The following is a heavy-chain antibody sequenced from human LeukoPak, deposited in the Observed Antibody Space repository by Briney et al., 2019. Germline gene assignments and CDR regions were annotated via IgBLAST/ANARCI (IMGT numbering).Heavy chain of an antibody. J-gene: IGHJ6*04. CDR1: GGTFSSYA. V-gene: IGHV1-69*13. D-gene: IGHD2-2*01. CDR2: IIPIFGTA. CDR3: ARIVPICSSTSCCDV. Sequence: GASVKVSCKASGGTFSSYAISWVRQAPGQGLEWMGGIIPIFGTANYAQKFQGRVTITADESTSTAYMELSSLRSEDTAVYYCARIVPICSSTSCCDVWGKGTTVTVSS.